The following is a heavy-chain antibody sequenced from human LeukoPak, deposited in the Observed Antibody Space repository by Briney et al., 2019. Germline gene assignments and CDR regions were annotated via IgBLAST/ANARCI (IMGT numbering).Heavy chain of an antibody. CDR1: GFTFSNYA. Sequence: GGSLTLSCAVSGFTFSNYAMIWLRQAPGKVLEWVSTLCGRCVLTYYADFVTGRFTLSKYNSKNTFYLQMNSLRAEDTAVYYCPRRDGSGYYALDYWGQGFLVTVSS. CDR3: PRRDGSGYYALDY. J-gene: IGHJ4*02. CDR2: LCGRCVLT. V-gene: IGHV3-23*01. D-gene: IGHD3-22*01.